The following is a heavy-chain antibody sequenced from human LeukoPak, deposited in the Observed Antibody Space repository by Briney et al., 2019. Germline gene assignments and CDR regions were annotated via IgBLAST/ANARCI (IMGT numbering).Heavy chain of an antibody. V-gene: IGHV3-30-3*01. D-gene: IGHD6-13*01. CDR2: ISYDGSHK. Sequence: GGSLRLSCAASGFTFSSYAMHWVRQAPGKGLEWVAVISYDGSHKYYADSVKGRFTISRDNSKNTLYLQMSSLRAADTAVYYCARDPSSWYFDYWGQGTLVTVSS. CDR1: GFTFSSYA. J-gene: IGHJ4*02. CDR3: ARDPSSWYFDY.